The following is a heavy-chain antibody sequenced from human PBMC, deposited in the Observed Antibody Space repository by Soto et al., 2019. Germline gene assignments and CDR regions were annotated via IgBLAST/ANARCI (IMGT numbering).Heavy chain of an antibody. Sequence: EVQLVESGGSVVRPGGSLRLSCATSGFIFTDFGVSWVRRAPGKGLEWVASINWNGDTLGYADSVKGRFTISRDNAKNSLYLQMNSLRADDTAVYHCARDLGGFLASGNYYTHGILNWGQGALVTLSS. J-gene: IGHJ4*02. CDR1: GFIFTDFG. D-gene: IGHD3-3*01. CDR3: ARDLGGFLASGNYYTHGILN. CDR2: INWNGDTL. V-gene: IGHV3-20*01.